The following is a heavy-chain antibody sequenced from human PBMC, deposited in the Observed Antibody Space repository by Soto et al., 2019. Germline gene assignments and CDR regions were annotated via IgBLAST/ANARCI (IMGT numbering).Heavy chain of an antibody. CDR1: GYTFSSYG. CDR2: INTNSGNP. Sequence: QVQLLQSGGEVKKPGASVKVSCKASGYTFSSYGINWVRQAPGQGLEWMGWINTNSGNPNYAQKFQDRVIMTTDTATGTAYMEMRSLTSDDTAVYYCARKKCFGDCYSFDYWGHGTLVTVSS. V-gene: IGHV1-18*01. CDR3: ARKKCFGDCYSFDY. D-gene: IGHD2-21*02. J-gene: IGHJ4*01.